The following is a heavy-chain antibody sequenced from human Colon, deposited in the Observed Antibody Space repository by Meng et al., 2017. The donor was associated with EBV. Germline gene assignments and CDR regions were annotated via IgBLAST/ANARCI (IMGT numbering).Heavy chain of an antibody. CDR2: INHSGST. CDR3: ARRTTVNLRSFDS. J-gene: IGHJ4*02. CDR1: GGSFSGYY. V-gene: IGHV4-34*01. Sequence: QVQIQQWGAGLLTPSETLSLTCAVSGGSFSGYYWSWLRQAPGKGLEWIGEINHSGSTKFNPSLESRVSISVDTSENQVSLKLTSVTAADTAVYYCARRTTVNLRSFDSWGRGTLVTVSS. D-gene: IGHD4-17*01.